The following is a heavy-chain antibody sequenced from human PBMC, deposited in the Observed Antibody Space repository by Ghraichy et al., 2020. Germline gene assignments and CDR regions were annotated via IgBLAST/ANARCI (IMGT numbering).Heavy chain of an antibody. CDR3: AREGQWLRGLFRY. J-gene: IGHJ4*02. Sequence: SETLSLTCAVYGGSFSGYYWSWIRQPPGKGLEWIGEINHSGSTNYNPSLKSRVTISVDTSKNQFSLKLSSVTAADTAVYYCAREGQWLRGLFRYWGQGTLVTVSS. D-gene: IGHD5-12*01. CDR1: GGSFSGYY. CDR2: INHSGST. V-gene: IGHV4-34*01.